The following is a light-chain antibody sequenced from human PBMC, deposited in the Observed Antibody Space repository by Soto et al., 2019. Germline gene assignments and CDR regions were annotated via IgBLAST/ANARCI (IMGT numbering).Light chain of an antibody. CDR3: CSYAGSNTYV. J-gene: IGLJ1*01. Sequence: QSALTQPASVSGSPGQSITISCTGTSSDVGSYNLVSWYQQHPGKAPKFMIYGVTKRPSGVSNRFSGSKSGNTASLTISGLQAEDEADYYCCSYAGSNTYVFGNGTKVTVL. V-gene: IGLV2-23*02. CDR1: SSDVGSYNL. CDR2: GVT.